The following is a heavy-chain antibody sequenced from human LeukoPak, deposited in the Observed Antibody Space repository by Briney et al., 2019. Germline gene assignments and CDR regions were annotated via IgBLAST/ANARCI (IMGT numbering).Heavy chain of an antibody. D-gene: IGHD3-10*01. CDR2: INPSSGGT. CDR3: ARACYYGSGSYYNVGGEFDY. CDR1: GYTFTGYY. V-gene: IGHV1-2*02. Sequence: ASVKVSCKASGYTFTGYYMHWVRQAPGQGLEWMGWINPSSGGTNYAQKFPGRVTMTRDTSISTAYMELSRLRADDTAVYYCARACYYGSGSYYNVGGEFDYWGQGTLVTVSS. J-gene: IGHJ4*02.